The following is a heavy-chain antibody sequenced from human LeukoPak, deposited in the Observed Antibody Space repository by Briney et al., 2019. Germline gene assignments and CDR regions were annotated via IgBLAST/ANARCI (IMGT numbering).Heavy chain of an antibody. CDR1: GGTFSSYA. V-gene: IGHV1-18*01. D-gene: IGHD5-12*01. CDR2: ISAYNGNT. Sequence: ASVKVSCKASGGTFSSYAISWVRQAPGQGLEWMGWISAYNGNTNYAQKLQGGVTMTTDTSTSTAYMELRSLRSDDTAVYYCARDSVSGYDYYYYGMDVWGQGTTVTVSS. CDR3: ARDSVSGYDYYYYGMDV. J-gene: IGHJ6*02.